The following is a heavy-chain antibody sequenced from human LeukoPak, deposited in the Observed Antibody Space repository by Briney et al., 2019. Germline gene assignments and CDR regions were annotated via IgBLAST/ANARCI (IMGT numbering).Heavy chain of an antibody. J-gene: IGHJ5*02. V-gene: IGHV1-8*01. CDR1: GYTFTSYD. Sequence: ASVKVSCKASGYTFTSYDINWVRQATGQGLEWMGWMNPNSGNTGYAQKFQGRVTMTRNTSISTAYMELSSLRSEDTAVYYCARGAEIMITLGGVIVPNWFDPWGQGTLVTVSS. D-gene: IGHD3-16*02. CDR2: MNPNSGNT. CDR3: ARGAEIMITLGGVIVPNWFDP.